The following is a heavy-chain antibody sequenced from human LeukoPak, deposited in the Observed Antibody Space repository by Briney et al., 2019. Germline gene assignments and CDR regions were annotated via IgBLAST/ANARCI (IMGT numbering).Heavy chain of an antibody. V-gene: IGHV3-23*01. CDR2: TSSSDAGT. CDR3: AKAPVTSCRGAYCYPFDS. CDR1: GFTFSSYG. J-gene: IGHJ4*02. Sequence: GGSLRLSCAASGFTFSSYGMSWVRQAPGKGLEWVAATSSSDAGTYHADSVRGRFTISRDNSKNTLYLQMNSLRAEDAAVYFCAKAPVTSCRGAYCYPFDSWGQGTLVTVSS. D-gene: IGHD2-21*01.